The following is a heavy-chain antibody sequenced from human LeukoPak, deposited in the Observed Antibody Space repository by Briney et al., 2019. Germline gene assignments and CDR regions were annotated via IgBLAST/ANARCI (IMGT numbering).Heavy chain of an antibody. CDR2: MNPNSGNT. CDR3: ATTLYSSSWVRAYRTDAFDI. J-gene: IGHJ3*02. Sequence: ASVKVSCKASGYTFTGYYMHWVRQAPGQGLEWMGWMNPNSGNTGYAQKFQGRVTMTRNTSISTAYMELSSLRSEDTAVYYCATTLYSSSWVRAYRTDAFDIWGQGTMVTVSS. V-gene: IGHV1-8*02. D-gene: IGHD6-13*01. CDR1: GYTFTGYY.